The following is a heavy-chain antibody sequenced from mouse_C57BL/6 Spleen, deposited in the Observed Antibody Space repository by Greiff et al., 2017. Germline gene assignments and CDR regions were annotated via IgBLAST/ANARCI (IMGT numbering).Heavy chain of an antibody. D-gene: IGHD1-1*01. CDR1: GYTFTSYW. V-gene: IGHV1-69*01. J-gene: IGHJ2*01. Sequence: VQLQQPGAELVMPGASVKLSCKASGYTFTSYWMHWVKQRPGQGLEWIGEIDPSDSYTNYNQKFKGKSTLTVDKSSSTAYMQLSSLTSEDSAVYYCARPPNYGSSHYFDYWGQGTTLTVSS. CDR3: ARPPNYGSSHYFDY. CDR2: IDPSDSYT.